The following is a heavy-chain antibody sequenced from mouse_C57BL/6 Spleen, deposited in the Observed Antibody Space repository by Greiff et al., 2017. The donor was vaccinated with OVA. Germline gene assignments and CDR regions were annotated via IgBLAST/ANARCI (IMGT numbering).Heavy chain of an antibody. J-gene: IGHJ1*03. V-gene: IGHV1-53*01. D-gene: IGHD1-1*01. CDR2: INPSNGGT. CDR1: GYTFTSYW. CDR3: ARTYYYGSSYYWYFDV. Sequence: VQLQQPGTELVKPGASVKLSCKASGYTFTSYWMHWVKQRPGQGLEWIGNINPSNGGTNYNEKFKSKATLTVDKSSSTAYMQLSSLTSEDSAVYYCARTYYYGSSYYWYFDVWGTGTTVTVSS.